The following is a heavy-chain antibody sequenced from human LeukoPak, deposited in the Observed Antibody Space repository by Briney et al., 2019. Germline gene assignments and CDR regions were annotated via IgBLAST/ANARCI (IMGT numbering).Heavy chain of an antibody. CDR1: GFTFSSRW. V-gene: IGHV3-7*03. D-gene: IGHD3-10*01. Sequence: PGGSLRHSCSASGFTFSSRWMSWVRQAPGKGLEWVANIKEDGSQKYYADSVKGRFTISRDNAKNSLYLQLNSLRAEDTAMYYCAGDRGYLQFDYWGQGTLVTVSS. CDR2: IKEDGSQK. J-gene: IGHJ4*02. CDR3: AGDRGYLQFDY.